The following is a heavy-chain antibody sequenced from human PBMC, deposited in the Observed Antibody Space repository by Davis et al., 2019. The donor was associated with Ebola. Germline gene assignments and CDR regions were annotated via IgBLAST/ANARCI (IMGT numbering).Heavy chain of an antibody. D-gene: IGHD5-24*01. CDR1: GFTFSDSP. J-gene: IGHJ6*02. Sequence: PGGSLRLSCAASGFTFSDSPMHWVRKASGKGLEWVGRIRSKAKSYETAYAASVKGRFTISRDDSKSTAYLQMNSLKTEDTAVYYCTRLHGLEREDYYYGMDVWGQGTTVTVSS. V-gene: IGHV3-73*01. CDR3: TRLHGLEREDYYYGMDV. CDR2: IRSKAKSYET.